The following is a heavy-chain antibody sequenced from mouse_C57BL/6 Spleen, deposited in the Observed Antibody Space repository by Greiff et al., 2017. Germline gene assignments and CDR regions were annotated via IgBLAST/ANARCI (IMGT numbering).Heavy chain of an antibody. V-gene: IGHV2-5*01. CDR2: IWRGGST. J-gene: IGHJ4*01. D-gene: IGHD1-1*01. CDR3: AKIYGSSPYYAMDY. CDR1: GFSLTSYG. Sequence: VQLQESGPGLVQPSQSLSITCTVSGFSLTSYGVHWVRQSPGKGLEWLGVIWRGGSTDYNAAFMSRLSITKDNSMSQVVFKMNSLQADDTAIYYGAKIYGSSPYYAMDYWGQGTSVTVSS.